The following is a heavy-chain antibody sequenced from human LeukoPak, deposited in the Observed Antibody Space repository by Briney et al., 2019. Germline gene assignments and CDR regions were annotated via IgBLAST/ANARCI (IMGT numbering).Heavy chain of an antibody. J-gene: IGHJ4*02. Sequence: PGGSLRLSCAASGFTFSSYAMHWVRQAPGKGLEWVAVISYDGSNKYYADSVKGRFTISRDNSKNTLYLQMNSLRAEDTAVYYCARDPSSPTVNQPDYWGQGTLVTVSS. CDR2: ISYDGSNK. V-gene: IGHV3-30*04. CDR3: ARDPSSPTVNQPDY. D-gene: IGHD4-17*01. CDR1: GFTFSSYA.